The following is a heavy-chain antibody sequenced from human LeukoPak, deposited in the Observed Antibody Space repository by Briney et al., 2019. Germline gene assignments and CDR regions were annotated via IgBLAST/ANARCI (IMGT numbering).Heavy chain of an antibody. CDR1: GFTFDDYA. Sequence: GGSLRLSCAASGFTFDDYAMHWVRQAPGKGLEWVSGISWNSGSIGYADSVKGRFTIPRDNAKNSLYLQMNSLRAEDTALYYCAKGLEDYWGQGTLVTVPS. CDR2: ISWNSGSI. V-gene: IGHV3-9*01. J-gene: IGHJ4*02. CDR3: AKGLEDY.